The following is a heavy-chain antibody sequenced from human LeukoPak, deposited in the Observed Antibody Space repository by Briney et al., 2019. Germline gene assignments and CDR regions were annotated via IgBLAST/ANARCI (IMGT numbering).Heavy chain of an antibody. CDR1: GGSITSGDYY. J-gene: IGHJ4*02. V-gene: IGHV4-31*03. D-gene: IGHD3-9*01. CDR2: IYYSGST. Sequence: SETLSLTCTVSGGSITSGDYYWSWIRQHPGKGLEWIGYIYYSGSTYYNPSLKSRATISVDTSKNQFSLKAYSVTAADTAVYYCARDDILTGSIYWGQGTLVTVSS. CDR3: ARDDILTGSIY.